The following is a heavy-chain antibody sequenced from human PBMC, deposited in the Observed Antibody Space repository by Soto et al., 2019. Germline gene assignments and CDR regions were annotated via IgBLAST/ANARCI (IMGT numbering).Heavy chain of an antibody. V-gene: IGHV5-51*01. CDR2: FYPGDSTS. J-gene: IGHJ3*02. D-gene: IGHD2-15*01. CDR1: GYSFISYW. Sequence: GESPKISCKTSGYSFISYWVAWVRQLPGKGLEWMGTFYPGDSTSTYSPSFQGQVTISVDKSISTAYLQLSSLKASDTAMYYCARIIGYCRNNDCSWTFDIWGQGTMVTVSS. CDR3: ARIIGYCRNNDCSWTFDI.